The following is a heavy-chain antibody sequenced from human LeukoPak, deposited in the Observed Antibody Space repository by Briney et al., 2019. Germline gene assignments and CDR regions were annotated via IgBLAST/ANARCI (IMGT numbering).Heavy chain of an antibody. V-gene: IGHV3-9*01. J-gene: IGHJ4*02. CDR2: INWNSGSI. D-gene: IGHD3-10*01. CDR3: AKAPTYYYGSGSRVFFDY. CDR1: GFTFDDYA. Sequence: QSGGSLRLSCAASGFTFDDYAMHWVRHAPGKGLEWVSGINWNSGSIDYADSVKGRFIMSRDNAKNSLYLQMNSLRAEDTAVYYCAKAPTYYYGSGSRVFFDYWGQGTLVTVSS.